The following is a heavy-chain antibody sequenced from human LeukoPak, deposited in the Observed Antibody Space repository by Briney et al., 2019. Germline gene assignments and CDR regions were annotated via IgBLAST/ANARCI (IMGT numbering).Heavy chain of an antibody. Sequence: GGSLRLSCAASGFTVSSNYMSWVRQAPGKGLEWVSVIYGGGSTYYADSVKGRFTISRDNSKNTLYLQMNSLRAEDTAVYYCARGSSEPGLDYWGQGTLVTVSS. CDR3: ARGSSEPGLDY. CDR2: IYGGGST. D-gene: IGHD6-19*01. CDR1: GFTVSSNY. J-gene: IGHJ4*02. V-gene: IGHV3-66*01.